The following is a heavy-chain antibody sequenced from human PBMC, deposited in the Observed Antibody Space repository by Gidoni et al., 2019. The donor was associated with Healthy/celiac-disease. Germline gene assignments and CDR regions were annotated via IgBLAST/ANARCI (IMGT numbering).Heavy chain of an antibody. D-gene: IGHD3-10*01. CDR2: IYYSGST. CDR3: ARFAPSQVWFGELGSGVYYYGMDV. J-gene: IGHJ6*02. CDR1: GGSISSGGYY. Sequence: QVQLQESGPGLVKPSQTLSLTCTVSGGSISSGGYYWSWIRQHPGKGLEWIGYIYYSGSTYYNPSLKSRVTISVDTSKNQFSLKLSSVTAADTAVYYCARFAPSQVWFGELGSGVYYYGMDVWGQGTTVTVSS. V-gene: IGHV4-31*03.